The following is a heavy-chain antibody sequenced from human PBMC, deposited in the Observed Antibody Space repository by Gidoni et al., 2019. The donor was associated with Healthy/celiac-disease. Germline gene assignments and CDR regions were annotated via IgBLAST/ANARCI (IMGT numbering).Heavy chain of an antibody. CDR2: IYSGGST. CDR1: GFTVSSNY. V-gene: IGHV3-66*04. CDR3: ASQPYSSSWYYYYYGMDV. J-gene: IGHJ6*02. D-gene: IGHD6-13*01. Sequence: EVQLVEYGGGLVQPGGSVRLSCSASGFTVSSNYMGWVRQAPGKGLGWVSVIYSGGSTYYADSVKGRFTISRDNSKNTLYLQMNSLRAEDTAVYYCASQPYSSSWYYYYYGMDVWGQGTTVTVSS.